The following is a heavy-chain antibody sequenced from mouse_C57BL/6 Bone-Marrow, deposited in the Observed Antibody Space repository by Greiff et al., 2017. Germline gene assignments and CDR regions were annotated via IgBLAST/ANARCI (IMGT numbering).Heavy chain of an antibody. CDR3: AGTVVAYYAMDY. Sequence: VQLQQSGAELVRPGASVKLSCTASGFNIKDDYMHWVKQRPEQGLEWIGWIDPENGDTEYASKFQGRATITADTSSNTAYLQLSSLTSEDTAVYYCAGTVVAYYAMDYWGQGTSVTVSS. J-gene: IGHJ4*01. CDR2: IDPENGDT. V-gene: IGHV14-4*01. CDR1: GFNIKDDY. D-gene: IGHD1-1*01.